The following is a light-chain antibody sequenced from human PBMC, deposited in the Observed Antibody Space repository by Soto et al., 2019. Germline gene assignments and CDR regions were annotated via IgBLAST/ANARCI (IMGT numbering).Light chain of an antibody. CDR1: NSDVGGYNF. CDR3: SSYSSSSTLDV. CDR2: DVS. V-gene: IGLV2-14*03. Sequence: QSALTQPASVSGSPGQSITISCTGTNSDVGGYNFVSWYQQHPGKAPKLMIYDVSNRPSGVSNRFSGSKSGNTASLTISGLQPEDEADYYCSSYSSSSTLDVFGGGTQLTVL. J-gene: IGLJ3*02.